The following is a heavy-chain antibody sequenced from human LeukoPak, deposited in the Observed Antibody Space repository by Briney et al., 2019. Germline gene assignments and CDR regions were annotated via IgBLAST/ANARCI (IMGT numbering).Heavy chain of an antibody. Sequence: PGGSLRLSCAASGINFMTYGMHWVRQAPGKGLEWVAVISYDGSITNFADSVKGRFTISRDNAKNSLYLQMNSLRAEDTAVYYCASRSPMVRGVMYYWGQGTLVTVSS. CDR2: ISYDGSIT. J-gene: IGHJ4*02. V-gene: IGHV3-30*03. CDR1: GINFMTYG. D-gene: IGHD3-10*01. CDR3: ASRSPMVRGVMYY.